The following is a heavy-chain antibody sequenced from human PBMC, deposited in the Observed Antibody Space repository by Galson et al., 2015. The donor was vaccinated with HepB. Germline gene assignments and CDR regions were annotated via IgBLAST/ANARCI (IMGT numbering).Heavy chain of an antibody. J-gene: IGHJ4*02. D-gene: IGHD2-2*01. Sequence: SVKVSCKASGGTFSSYAISWVRQAPGQGLEWMGGIIPIFGTANYAQKFQGRVTITADESTSTAYMELSSLRSEDTAVYYCARGSGHCSSTSCYFSFDYWGQGTLVTVSS. CDR3: ARGSGHCSSTSCYFSFDY. CDR2: IIPIFGTA. V-gene: IGHV1-69*13. CDR1: GGTFSSYA.